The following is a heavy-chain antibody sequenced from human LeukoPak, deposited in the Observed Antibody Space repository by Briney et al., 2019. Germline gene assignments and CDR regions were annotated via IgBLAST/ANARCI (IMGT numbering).Heavy chain of an antibody. J-gene: IGHJ4*02. D-gene: IGHD6-19*01. CDR1: GGSISSYY. CDR2: IYYSGST. Sequence: SETLSLTCTVSGGSISSYYWSWIRQPPGKGLEWIGYIYYSGSTNYNPSPKSQVTISVDTSKNQFSLKLSSVTAADTAVYYCARAWGRSSGRYYFDYWGQGTLVTVSS. CDR3: ARAWGRSSGRYYFDY. V-gene: IGHV4-59*01.